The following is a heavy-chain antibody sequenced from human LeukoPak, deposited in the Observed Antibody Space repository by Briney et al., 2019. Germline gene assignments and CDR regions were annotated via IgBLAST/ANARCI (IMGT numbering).Heavy chain of an antibody. J-gene: IGHJ4*02. CDR3: ARVSSGATTVDY. CDR2: IYHSGST. V-gene: IGHV4-4*02. CDR1: GGSISSSNW. Sequence: SETLSLTCAVSGGSISSSNWWSWVSQPPGKGLEWIGEIYHSGSTNYNPSLKSRVTISVDKSKNQFSLKLSSVTAADTAVYYCARVSSGATTVDYWGQGTLVTVSS. D-gene: IGHD1-26*01.